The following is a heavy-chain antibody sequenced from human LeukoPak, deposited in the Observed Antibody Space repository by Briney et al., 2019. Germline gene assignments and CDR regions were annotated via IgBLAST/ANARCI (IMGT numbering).Heavy chain of an antibody. J-gene: IGHJ4*02. CDR2: ISSSSGSI. CDR3: ARSEGHSSSWYPFGFDY. Sequence: GGSLGLSCSASGFAFSTYWMSWVRQAPGKGLEWVSYISSSSGSIYYADSVKGRFTISRDNAKNSLYLQMNSLRAEDTAVYYCARSEGHSSSWYPFGFDYWGQGTLVTVSS. CDR1: GFAFSTYW. V-gene: IGHV3-48*01. D-gene: IGHD6-13*01.